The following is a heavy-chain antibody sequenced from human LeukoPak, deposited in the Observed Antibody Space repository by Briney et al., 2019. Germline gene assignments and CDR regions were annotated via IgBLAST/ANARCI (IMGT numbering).Heavy chain of an antibody. V-gene: IGHV3-23*01. CDR3: AKDGSGNYRPDY. CDR1: GFTFSSYA. D-gene: IGHD1-26*01. CDR2: ISSSGGGT. Sequence: GGSLRLSCAASGFTFSSYAMSWVRQPPGKGLEWVSTISSSGGGTYYADSVKGRFTISSDNSKNTPYLQMNILRADASAVYYCAKDGSGNYRPDYWGQGTLVTVSS. J-gene: IGHJ4*02.